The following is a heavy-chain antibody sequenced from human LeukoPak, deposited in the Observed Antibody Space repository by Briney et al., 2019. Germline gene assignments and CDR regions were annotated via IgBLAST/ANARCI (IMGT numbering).Heavy chain of an antibody. CDR2: TYYRSRWYT. D-gene: IGHD6-19*01. J-gene: IGHJ4*02. CDR3: AKEIRDQQW. V-gene: IGHV6-1*01. CDR1: GDSVSSNSAA. Sequence: SQTLSLTCALSGDSVSSNSAAWNWIRQSPSRGLEWLGRTYYRSRWYTEYATSVKSRITISPDTSKNQFSLQLTSVTPEDTAVYYCAKEIRDQQWWGQGSLVTVSS.